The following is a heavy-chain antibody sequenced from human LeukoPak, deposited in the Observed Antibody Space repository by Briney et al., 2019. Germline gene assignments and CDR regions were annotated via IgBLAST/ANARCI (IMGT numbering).Heavy chain of an antibody. J-gene: IGHJ4*02. V-gene: IGHV3-15*01. CDR1: GFTFSNAW. Sequence: GGSLRLSCAASGFTFSNAWMSWVRQAPGKGLEWVGRIKSKTGGGTTDYAAPVKGRFTISRDDSKNTLYLQMNSLKTEDTAVYYCTTARGGYPDYWGQGTLVTVSS. D-gene: IGHD1-1*01. CDR2: IKSKTGGGTT. CDR3: TTARGGYPDY.